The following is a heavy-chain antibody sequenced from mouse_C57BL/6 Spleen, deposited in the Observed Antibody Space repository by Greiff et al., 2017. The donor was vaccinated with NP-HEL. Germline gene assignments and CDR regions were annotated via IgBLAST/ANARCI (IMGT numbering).Heavy chain of an antibody. Sequence: EVKLVESGPGLVKPSQSLSLTCSVTGYSITSGYYWNWIRQFPGNKLEWMGYISYDGSNNYNPSLKNRISITRDTSKNQFFLKLNSVTTEDTATYYCAREGYGSTWYFDVWGTGTTVTVSS. D-gene: IGHD1-1*01. V-gene: IGHV3-6*01. CDR3: AREGYGSTWYFDV. CDR2: ISYDGSN. J-gene: IGHJ1*03. CDR1: GYSITSGYY.